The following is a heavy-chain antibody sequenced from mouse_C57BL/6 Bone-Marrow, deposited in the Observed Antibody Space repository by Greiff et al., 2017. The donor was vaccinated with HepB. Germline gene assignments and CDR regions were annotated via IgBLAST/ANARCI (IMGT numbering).Heavy chain of an antibody. CDR3: ASGDDYDY. J-gene: IGHJ2*01. CDR1: GYTFTSYW. D-gene: IGHD2-4*01. CDR2: IYPGSGST. Sequence: QVHVKQPGAELVKPGASVKMSCKASGYTFTSYWITWVKQRPGQGLEWIGDIYPGSGSTNYHEKFKSKATLTVDTSSSTAYMQLSSLTSEDSAVYYGASGDDYDYWGQGTTLTVSS. V-gene: IGHV1-55*01.